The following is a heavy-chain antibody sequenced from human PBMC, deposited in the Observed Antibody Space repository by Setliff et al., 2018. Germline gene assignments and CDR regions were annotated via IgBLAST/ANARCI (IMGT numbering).Heavy chain of an antibody. Sequence: PGESLTISCKGSGYSFSNFWIGWVRQMPGKGLEWMGIIYPGNADTRYSPSFQGQVTISTDTSINTAFLQWNNLKASDTAVYYCARRGERFFNWFDPWGQGTLVTVSS. CDR2: IYPGNADT. J-gene: IGHJ5*02. CDR3: ARRGERFFNWFDP. CDR1: GYSFSNFW. D-gene: IGHD2-21*01. V-gene: IGHV5-51*01.